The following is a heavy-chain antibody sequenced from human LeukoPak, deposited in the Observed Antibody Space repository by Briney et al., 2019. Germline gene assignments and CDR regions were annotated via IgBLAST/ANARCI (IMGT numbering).Heavy chain of an antibody. D-gene: IGHD6-19*01. CDR2: IYPGDSDT. Sequence: GESLKISCKGSGYSFTPYWIGWVRQMPGKGLEWMGIIYPGDSDTRYSPSFQGQVTISADKSISTAYLQWSSLKASDTAMYYCARHGYSSGWYEGYFDYWGQGTLVTVSS. J-gene: IGHJ4*02. CDR1: GYSFTPYW. CDR3: ARHGYSSGWYEGYFDY. V-gene: IGHV5-51*01.